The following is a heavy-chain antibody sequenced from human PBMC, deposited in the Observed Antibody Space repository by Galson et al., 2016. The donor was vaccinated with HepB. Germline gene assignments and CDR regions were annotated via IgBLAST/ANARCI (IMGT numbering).Heavy chain of an antibody. CDR2: IPYDGSEN. CDR1: GYVFSTYA. V-gene: IGHV3-30*04. CDR3: ARGATSYGRYYYGLDL. J-gene: IGHJ6*02. D-gene: IGHD3-10*01. Sequence: SLRLSCAGSGYVFSTYAMHWVRQAPGKGLEWVAVIPYDGSENYYANPVKGRFTNSRDNSKNTLYLQMNSMRPQDSAVYYRARGATSYGRYYYGLDLWGQGTTVSVSS.